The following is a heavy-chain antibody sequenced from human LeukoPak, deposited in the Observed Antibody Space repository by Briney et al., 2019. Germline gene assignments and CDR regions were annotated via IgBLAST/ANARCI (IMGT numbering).Heavy chain of an antibody. D-gene: IGHD4-17*01. CDR1: GGSISSYY. CDR3: ARDYYGDFYFDY. V-gene: IGHV4-59*01. J-gene: IGHJ4*02. CDR2: IYYSGST. Sequence: SETLSLTCTVSGGSISSYYWSWIRQPPGKGLEWIGYIYYSGSTNYNPSLKSRVTISVDTSKNQFSLKLSSVTAADTAVYHCARDYYGDFYFDYWGQGTLVTVSS.